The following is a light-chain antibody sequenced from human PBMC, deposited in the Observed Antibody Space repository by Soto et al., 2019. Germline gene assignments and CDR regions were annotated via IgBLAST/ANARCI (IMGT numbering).Light chain of an antibody. V-gene: IGLV2-14*01. CDR2: DVS. CDR1: SSDVGGYDH. J-gene: IGLJ2*01. CDR3: SSYTSSNTLV. Sequence: QSALTQPASVSGSPEQSITISCTGTSSDVGGYDHVSWYQQHPGRAPKLMIYDVSNRPSGVSNRFSGSKSGNTASLTISGLQAEDEADYYCSSYTSSNTLVFGGGTKLTVL.